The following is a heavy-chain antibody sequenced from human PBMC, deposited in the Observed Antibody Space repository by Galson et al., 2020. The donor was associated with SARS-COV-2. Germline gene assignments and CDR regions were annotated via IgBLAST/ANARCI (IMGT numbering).Heavy chain of an antibody. D-gene: IGHD2-8*02. V-gene: IGHV3-30*04. CDR3: ARGGVMVAYLLDY. Sequence: GESLKISCAASGFTFSDCHMHWVRQAPGKGLEWIAFISFDGTNQHYADSVKGRFTISRDNSKNTLNLQMDSLRAEDTAVYYCARGGVMVAYLLDYWGQGTLVTVSS. CDR1: GFTFSDCH. CDR2: ISFDGTNQ. J-gene: IGHJ4*02.